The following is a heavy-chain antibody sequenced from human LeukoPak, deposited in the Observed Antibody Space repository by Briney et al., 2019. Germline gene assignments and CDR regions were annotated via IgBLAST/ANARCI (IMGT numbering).Heavy chain of an antibody. CDR3: ARHRKYYGSGSYHWFDP. D-gene: IGHD3-10*01. CDR1: GGSFSGYY. V-gene: IGHV4-34*01. CDR2: INHSGST. Sequence: PSETLSLTCAVYGGSFSGYYWSWIRQPPGKGLEWIGGINHSGSTNYNPSLKSRVTISVDTSKNQFSLKLSSVTAADTAVYYCARHRKYYGSGSYHWFDPWGQGTLVTVSS. J-gene: IGHJ5*02.